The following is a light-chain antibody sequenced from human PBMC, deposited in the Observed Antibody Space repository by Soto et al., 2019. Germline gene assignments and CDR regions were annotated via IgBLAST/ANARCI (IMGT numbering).Light chain of an antibody. V-gene: IGLV2-23*01. CDR3: CSYAGSDTMI. CDR1: SSNVGSYNL. Sequence: QSVLTQPASVSGSPGQSITISCTGTSSNVGSYNLVSWYQQHPGEAPKLMIYEASKRPSGVSNRFSGSKSGNKASLTISGLQAEDEADYYCCSYAGSDTMIFGGGTKLTVL. CDR2: EAS. J-gene: IGLJ2*01.